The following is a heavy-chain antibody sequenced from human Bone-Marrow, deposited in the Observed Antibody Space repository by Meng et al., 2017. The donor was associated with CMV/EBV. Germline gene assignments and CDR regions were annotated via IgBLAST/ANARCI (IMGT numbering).Heavy chain of an antibody. CDR2: INPSGGSK. D-gene: IGHD3-10*01. Sequence: ASVKVSCKASGYTFTSYYMHWVRQAPGQGLEWMGIINPSGGSKSYAQKFQGRVNMTRDTSTSTVYMELSSLRSEDTAVYYCARDQALGYYYGSGSSILYWGQGTLVTASS. V-gene: IGHV1-46*01. CDR1: GYTFTSYY. J-gene: IGHJ4*02. CDR3: ARDQALGYYYGSGSSILY.